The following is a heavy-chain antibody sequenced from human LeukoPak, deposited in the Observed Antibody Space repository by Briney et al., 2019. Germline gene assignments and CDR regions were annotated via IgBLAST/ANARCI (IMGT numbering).Heavy chain of an antibody. CDR3: ASMVRGTASGY. Sequence: GGSLRLSCAVSGITVSTNYMSWVRQAPGKGREWVSVIYSSGNTYYADSVKGRFTISRDNSKNTLYLQITSLRAEDTAVYYCASMVRGTASGYWGQGTLVTVSS. D-gene: IGHD3-10*01. V-gene: IGHV3-66*01. J-gene: IGHJ4*02. CDR1: GITVSTNY. CDR2: IYSSGNT.